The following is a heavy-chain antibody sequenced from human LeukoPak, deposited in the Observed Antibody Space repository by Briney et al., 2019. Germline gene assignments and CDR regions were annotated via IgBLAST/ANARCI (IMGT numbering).Heavy chain of an antibody. CDR1: GFPFSDYY. J-gene: IGHJ4*02. CDR2: ISGSGDMI. Sequence: PGGSLRLSCAASGFPFSDYYMSWIRQTPGKGLEWVSYISGSGDMIYYVDSVKGRFFISRDNAKKSLYLQMDSLRADDSAIYYCAGDAMGPGLAGYWGQGTLVSVSS. V-gene: IGHV3-11*01. D-gene: IGHD3/OR15-3a*01. CDR3: AGDAMGPGLAGY.